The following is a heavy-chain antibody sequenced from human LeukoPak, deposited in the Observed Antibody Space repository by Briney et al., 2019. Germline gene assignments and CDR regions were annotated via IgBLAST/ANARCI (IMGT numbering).Heavy chain of an antibody. CDR1: GGTFSSYA. Sequence: SVKVSCKASGGTFSSYAISWVRQAPGQGLEWMGGFIPIFGTANYAQKFQGRVTITADESTSTAYMELSSLRSEDTAVYYCASDPGIAVAPGAFDIWGQGTMVTVSS. V-gene: IGHV1-69*01. D-gene: IGHD6-19*01. CDR3: ASDPGIAVAPGAFDI. CDR2: FIPIFGTA. J-gene: IGHJ3*02.